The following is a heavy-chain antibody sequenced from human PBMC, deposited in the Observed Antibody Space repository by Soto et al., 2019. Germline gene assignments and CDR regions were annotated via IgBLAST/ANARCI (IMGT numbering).Heavy chain of an antibody. J-gene: IGHJ4*02. CDR2: ISAYNGNT. CDR3: ARFYSGILVVVIAPDY. V-gene: IGHV1-18*01. Sequence: PSVKVSCKASGYTFTSYGISWVRQAPGQGLEWMGWISAYNGNTNYAQKLQGRVTMTTDTSTSTAYMELRSLRSDDTAVYYCARFYSGILVVVIAPDYWGQGTLVTVSS. CDR1: GYTFTSYG. D-gene: IGHD2-21*01.